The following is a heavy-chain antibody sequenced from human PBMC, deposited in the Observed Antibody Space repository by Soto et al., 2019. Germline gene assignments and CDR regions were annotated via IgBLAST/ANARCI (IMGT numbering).Heavy chain of an antibody. V-gene: IGHV3-30*18. CDR1: GFTFSSYG. D-gene: IGHD5-18*01. Sequence: GGSLRLSCAASGFTFSSYGMHWVRQAPGKGLEWVAVISYDGSNKYYADSVKGRFTISRDNSKNTLYLQMNSLRAEDTAVYYCAKDSSSYGVDYWGQGTLVTLSS. CDR3: AKDSSSYGVDY. CDR2: ISYDGSNK. J-gene: IGHJ4*02.